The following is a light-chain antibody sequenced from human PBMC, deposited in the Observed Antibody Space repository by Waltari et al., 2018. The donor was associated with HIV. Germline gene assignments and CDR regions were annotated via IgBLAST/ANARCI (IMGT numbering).Light chain of an antibody. CDR3: GADHGSGSNFVRV. J-gene: IGLJ3*02. CDR1: SGYSNYK. Sequence: QPVLTQPPSASASLGASVTLTSTLSSGYSNYKVDWYQQRPGKGPRFVMRVGTGGIVGSKGDGIPDRFSVLGSGLNRYLTIKNIQEEDESDYHCGADHGSGSNFVRVFGGGTKLTVL. CDR2: VGTGGIVG. V-gene: IGLV9-49*01.